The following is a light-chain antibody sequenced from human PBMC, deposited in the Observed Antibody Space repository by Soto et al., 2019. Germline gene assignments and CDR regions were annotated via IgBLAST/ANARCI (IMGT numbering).Light chain of an antibody. CDR1: QSVSSN. Sequence: EIVMTQSPATLSVSPGERATLSCRASQSVSSNLSWYQQKPGQAPRLLIYRASTRATGIPARFSGSGSGKEFTLTISSLQSEDFAVYYCQQYNNWPRTFGQGTKVEIK. J-gene: IGKJ1*01. CDR3: QQYNNWPRT. CDR2: RAS. V-gene: IGKV3-15*01.